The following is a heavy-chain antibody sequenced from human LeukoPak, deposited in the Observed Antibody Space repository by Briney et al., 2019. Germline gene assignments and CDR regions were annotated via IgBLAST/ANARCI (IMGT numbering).Heavy chain of an antibody. CDR1: GGSISSYY. CDR2: IYYSGST. Sequence: PSETLSLTCTVSGGSISSYYWSWIRQPPGKGLEWIGYIYYSGSTNYNPSLKSRVTISVDTSKNQFSLKLSSVTAADTAVYYCARKVPDSGMDVWGQGTTVTVSS. CDR3: ARKVPDSGMDV. J-gene: IGHJ6*02. V-gene: IGHV4-59*08.